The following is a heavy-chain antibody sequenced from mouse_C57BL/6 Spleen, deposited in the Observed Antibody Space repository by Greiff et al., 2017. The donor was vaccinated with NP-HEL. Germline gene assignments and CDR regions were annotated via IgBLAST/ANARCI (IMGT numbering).Heavy chain of an antibody. V-gene: IGHV1-50*01. CDR2: IDPSDSYT. CDR3: ALSTMVTSWFAY. CDR1: GYTFTSYW. D-gene: IGHD2-2*01. Sequence: QVQLQQPGAELVKPGASVKLSCKASGYTFTSYWMQWVKQRPGQGLEWIGEIDPSDSYTNYNQKFKGKATLTVDTSSSTAYMQLSSLTSEDSAVYYCALSTMVTSWFAYWGQGTLVTVSA. J-gene: IGHJ3*01.